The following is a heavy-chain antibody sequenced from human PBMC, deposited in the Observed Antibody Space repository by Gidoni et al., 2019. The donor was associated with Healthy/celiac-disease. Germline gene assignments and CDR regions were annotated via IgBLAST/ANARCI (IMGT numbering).Heavy chain of an antibody. V-gene: IGHV3-30-3*01. J-gene: IGHJ4*02. CDR2: ISYDGSNK. Sequence: QVQLVESGGGVVQPGRSLRLSCAAAGFTFSSYAMHWVRQAPGKGLEWLAVISYDGSNKSYADSVKGRFTISRDNSKNTLYLQMNSLRAEDTAVYYCASPGQRTGYPSFDYWGQGTLVTVSS. CDR1: GFTFSSYA. CDR3: ASPGQRTGYPSFDY. D-gene: IGHD3-9*01.